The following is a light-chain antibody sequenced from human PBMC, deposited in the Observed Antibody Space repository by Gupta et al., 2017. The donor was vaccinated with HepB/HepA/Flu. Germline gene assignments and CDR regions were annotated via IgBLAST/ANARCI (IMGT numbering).Light chain of an antibody. J-gene: IGKJ3*01. Sequence: DIQMTQSPSSLSASVGDRVTITCRASQSISSYLNWYQQKPGKAPKLLIYAASSLQRGVPSMFSGSGHGPYFTLSISSRQPVDITSYYCHPIYSTPPGVTFGPGTKVDIK. CDR1: QSISSY. CDR3: HPIYSTPPGVT. CDR2: AAS. V-gene: IGKV1-39*01.